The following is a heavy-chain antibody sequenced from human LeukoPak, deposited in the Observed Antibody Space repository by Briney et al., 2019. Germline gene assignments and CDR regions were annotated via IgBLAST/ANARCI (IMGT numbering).Heavy chain of an antibody. D-gene: IGHD3/OR15-3a*01. CDR3: ARGNKGLDYYYYMDV. J-gene: IGHJ6*03. CDR1: GGTFSSYA. CDR2: IIPIFGTA. V-gene: IGHV1-69*05. Sequence: SVKVSCRASGGTFSSYAISWVRQAPGQELEWMGRIIPIFGTANYAQNFQGRVTITTDESTTTAYMELSSLRSEDTAVYYCARGNKGLDYYYYMDVWGKGTTVTVSS.